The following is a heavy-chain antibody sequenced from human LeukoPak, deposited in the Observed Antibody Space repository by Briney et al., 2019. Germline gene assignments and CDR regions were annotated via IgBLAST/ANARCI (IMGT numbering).Heavy chain of an antibody. V-gene: IGHV4-39*01. CDR1: GGSFSSTTYY. J-gene: IGHJ4*02. CDR2: VYYSGST. Sequence: SETLSLTCTVSGGSFSSTTYYWGWIRQPPGKGLEWIGSVYYSGSTYYNQSLKSRVTISVDTSKNQFSLKLTSVTAADTAVYYRARQYYDSSGYYPWYFDYWGQGTLVTVSS. CDR3: ARQYYDSSGYYPWYFDY. D-gene: IGHD3-22*01.